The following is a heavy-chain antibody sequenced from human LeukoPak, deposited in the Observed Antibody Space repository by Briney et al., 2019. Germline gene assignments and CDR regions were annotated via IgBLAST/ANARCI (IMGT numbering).Heavy chain of an antibody. CDR3: AKDRYSYAFGYSDS. J-gene: IGHJ4*02. D-gene: IGHD5-18*01. CDR2: ISNDGSKK. Sequence: GGSLRLSCAASGFTFSSYGTHWVRQAPGKGLDWVAVISNDGSKKYYADSVKGRFTISRDNSKNTLSLQVSSLRTEDTAVYYCAKDRYSYAFGYSDSWGQGTLVTVSS. V-gene: IGHV3-30*18. CDR1: GFTFSSYG.